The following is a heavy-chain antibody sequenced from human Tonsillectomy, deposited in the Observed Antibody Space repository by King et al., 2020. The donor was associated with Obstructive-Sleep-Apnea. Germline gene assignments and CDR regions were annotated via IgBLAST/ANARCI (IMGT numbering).Heavy chain of an antibody. Sequence: VQLVESGGGLVQPGGSLRLSCAASGFTFSSYWMSWVRQAPGKGLEWVANIKQDGSEKYYVDSVKGRFTISRDNAKNSLYLQMNSLRAEDTAVFYCARTYYDSSGDYVGYFDYWGQGTLVTVSS. CDR2: IKQDGSEK. CDR3: ARTYYDSSGDYVGYFDY. CDR1: GFTFSSYW. D-gene: IGHD3-22*01. J-gene: IGHJ4*02. V-gene: IGHV3-7*03.